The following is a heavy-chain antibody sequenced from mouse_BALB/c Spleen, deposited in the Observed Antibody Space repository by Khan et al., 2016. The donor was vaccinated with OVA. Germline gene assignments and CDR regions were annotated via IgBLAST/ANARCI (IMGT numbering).Heavy chain of an antibody. D-gene: IGHD2-1*01. V-gene: IGHV9-3-1*01. J-gene: IGHJ1*01. CDR1: GYTFTNYG. Sequence: QIQLVQSGPELKKPGETVKISCKASGYTFTNYGMNWVKQAPGKGLKWMGWINTYTGEPTYADDFKGRFAFSLETSASTAYLQINNLKNEDTATDFCERNGNYWYFDVWGAGTTVTVSS. CDR2: INTYTGEP. CDR3: ERNGNYWYFDV.